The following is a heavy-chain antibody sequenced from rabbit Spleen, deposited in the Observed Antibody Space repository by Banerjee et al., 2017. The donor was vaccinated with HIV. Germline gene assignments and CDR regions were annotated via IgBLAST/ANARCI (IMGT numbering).Heavy chain of an antibody. Sequence: LVEYGGDLVQPGASLTLTCTASGFDFSAYTFMCWVRQAPGKGLEWIACIDTGSRDFTYYASWAKGRFTISKTSSTTVTLQMTSLTVADTATYFCAKTDGGGSASYVNLWGPGTLVTVS. V-gene: IGHV1S40*01. D-gene: IGHD1-1*01. CDR2: IDTGSRDFT. J-gene: IGHJ4*01. CDR3: AKTDGGGSASYVNL. CDR1: GFDFSAYTF.